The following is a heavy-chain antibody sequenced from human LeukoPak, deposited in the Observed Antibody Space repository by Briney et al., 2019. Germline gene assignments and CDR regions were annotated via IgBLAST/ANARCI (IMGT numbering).Heavy chain of an antibody. Sequence: GGSLRLSCAASGFTFSSYGMHWVRQAPGKGLEWVAFIRYDGSNKYYADSVKGRFTISRDNSKNTLYLQMNSLRAEDTAVYYCAKAVRGSDCSSTSCYKLRFLEWGAIDYWGQGTLVTVSS. CDR2: IRYDGSNK. J-gene: IGHJ4*02. V-gene: IGHV3-30*02. D-gene: IGHD2-2*02. CDR3: AKAVRGSDCSSTSCYKLRFLEWGAIDY. CDR1: GFTFSSYG.